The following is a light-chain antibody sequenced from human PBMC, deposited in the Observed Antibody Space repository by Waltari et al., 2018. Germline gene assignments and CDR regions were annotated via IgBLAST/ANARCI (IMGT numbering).Light chain of an antibody. J-gene: IGKJ2*01. CDR3: QQYNEWPPIST. V-gene: IGKV3-15*01. Sequence: EIVVTQSPATLSVSPGEGATLSCRASETIKTNLAWYQQKPGQAPRLLIYDASTRATGNPARFSGSGSGTEFTLTISSLQSEDFAIYFCQQYNEWPPISTFGQGTNLEIK. CDR2: DAS. CDR1: ETIKTN.